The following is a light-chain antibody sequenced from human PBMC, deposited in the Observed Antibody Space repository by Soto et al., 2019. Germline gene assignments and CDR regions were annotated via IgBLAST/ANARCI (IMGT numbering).Light chain of an antibody. J-gene: IGKJ1*01. CDR3: PQYHSYWT. CDR1: QSISSW. Sequence: DIQMTQSPSSLYASVGGRGTSTCRASQSISSWLAWYQQKPGKDPKILIYDDSSLESGVQQRFSGSGSGTEFTLTISSLQTDDFSTYYCPQYHSYWTFGQGTKVDIK. V-gene: IGKV1-5*01. CDR2: DDS.